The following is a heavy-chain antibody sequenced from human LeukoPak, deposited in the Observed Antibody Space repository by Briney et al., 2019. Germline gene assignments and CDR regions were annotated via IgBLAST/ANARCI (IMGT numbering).Heavy chain of an antibody. J-gene: IGHJ5*02. CDR3: ARRQTIFGVVTNPSAGQNWFDP. CDR2: IYTSGST. CDR1: GGSISSGSYY. V-gene: IGHV4-61*02. Sequence: SQTLSLTCTVSGGSISSGSYYWSWIRQPAGKGLEWIGRIYTSGSTNYNPSLKSRVTISVDTSKNQFSLKLSSVTAADTAVYYCARRQTIFGVVTNPSAGQNWFDPWGQGTLVTVSS. D-gene: IGHD3-3*01.